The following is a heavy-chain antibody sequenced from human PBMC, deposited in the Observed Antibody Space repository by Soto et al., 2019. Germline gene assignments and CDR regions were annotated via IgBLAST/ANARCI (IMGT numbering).Heavy chain of an antibody. CDR1: GGSITSYY. CDR2: IYTSGST. V-gene: IGHV4-4*07. Sequence: SETLSLTCTVSGGSITSYYWNWSRQPAGKGLEWIGRIYTSGSTNYNPSLKSRVTMSVDASKNQFSLKLSSVTAADTAVYYCARGESSGWYWWFDPWGQGTLVTVSS. J-gene: IGHJ5*02. CDR3: ARGESSGWYWWFDP. D-gene: IGHD6-19*01.